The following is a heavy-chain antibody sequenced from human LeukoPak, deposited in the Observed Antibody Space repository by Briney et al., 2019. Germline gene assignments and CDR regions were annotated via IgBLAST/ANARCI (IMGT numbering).Heavy chain of an antibody. CDR2: INSDGSWT. CDR1: GFTFSGSA. V-gene: IGHV3-74*01. J-gene: IGHJ4*02. CDR3: VSFYETN. D-gene: IGHD2-2*01. Sequence: PGGSLRLSCAASGFTFSGSAMHWVRQAPGKGLVWVSHINSDGSWTGYADSVKGRFTISKDNAKNTVYLQMNNLRAEDTAVYYCVSFYETNWGRGTLVTVSS.